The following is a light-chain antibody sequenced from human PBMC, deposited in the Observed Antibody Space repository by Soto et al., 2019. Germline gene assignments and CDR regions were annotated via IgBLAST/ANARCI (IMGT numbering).Light chain of an antibody. J-gene: IGLJ2*01. Sequence: NFMLTQPPSVSESPGKTVTLSCTRTRGSIASNYVQWFLQRPGSAPSTVIYEDNQRPSGVPARFSGSIDTSSNSASLTISGLKTEDEADYYCQSYDNTPQVIFGGGTKVTVL. CDR2: EDN. CDR3: QSYDNTPQVI. CDR1: RGSIASNY. V-gene: IGLV6-57*04.